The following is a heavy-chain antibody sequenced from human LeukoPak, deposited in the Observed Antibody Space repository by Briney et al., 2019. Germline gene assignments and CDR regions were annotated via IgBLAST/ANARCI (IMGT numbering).Heavy chain of an antibody. CDR2: ISAYNGKT. CDR3: TRDRIQLLSGDY. CDR1: GYTFTSYG. J-gene: IGHJ4*02. V-gene: IGHV1-18*01. Sequence: AAVKVSCKASGYTFTSYGISWVRQAPGQGLEWMGWISAYNGKTNYSQKLQGRVTMTTYTSTSTAYMELRSLRSDDTAVYYCTRDRIQLLSGDYWGQGTLVTVSS. D-gene: IGHD5-18*01.